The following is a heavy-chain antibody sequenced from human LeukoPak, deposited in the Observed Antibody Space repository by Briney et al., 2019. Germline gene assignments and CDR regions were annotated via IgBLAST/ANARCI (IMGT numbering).Heavy chain of an antibody. CDR1: GFTFSSYG. CDR2: IRYDGSNK. V-gene: IGHV3-30*02. J-gene: IGHJ4*02. Sequence: PGGSLRLSCAVSGFTFSSYGMQWVRQAPGKALEWVAFIRYDGSNKYYADSVKGRFTISRDNSKNTLYLQMNSLRAEDTAVYYCAKGGRGYSYGSFDYWGQGTLVTVSS. D-gene: IGHD5-18*01. CDR3: AKGGRGYSYGSFDY.